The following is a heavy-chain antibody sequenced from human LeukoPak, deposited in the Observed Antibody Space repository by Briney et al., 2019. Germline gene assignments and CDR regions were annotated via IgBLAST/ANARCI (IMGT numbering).Heavy chain of an antibody. D-gene: IGHD3-3*01. Sequence: SETLSLTCTVSGGSISSSSYYWGWIRQPPGKGLEWIGSIYYSGSTYHNPSLKSRVTISVDTSKNQFSLKLSSVTAADTAVYYCARHGVVYYYYGMDVWGQGTTVTVSS. CDR1: GGSISSSSYY. V-gene: IGHV4-39*01. CDR2: IYYSGST. CDR3: ARHGVVYYYYGMDV. J-gene: IGHJ6*02.